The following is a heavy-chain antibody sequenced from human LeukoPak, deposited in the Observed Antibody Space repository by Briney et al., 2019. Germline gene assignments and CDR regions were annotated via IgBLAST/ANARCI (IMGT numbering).Heavy chain of an antibody. D-gene: IGHD3-10*01. J-gene: IGHJ6*03. CDR2: IYYSGST. V-gene: IGHV4-38-2*02. CDR3: ARIYGSGKYYYYYMDV. CDR1: GYSISSGYY. Sequence: PSETLSLTCTVPGYSISSGYYWGWIRQPPGKGLEWIGSIYYSGSTYYNPSLKSRVTISVDTSKNQFSLKLSSVTAADTAVYYCARIYGSGKYYYYYMDVWGKGTTVTVSS.